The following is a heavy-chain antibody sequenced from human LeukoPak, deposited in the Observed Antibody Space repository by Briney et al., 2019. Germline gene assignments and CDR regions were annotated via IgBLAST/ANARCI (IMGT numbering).Heavy chain of an antibody. J-gene: IGHJ3*02. V-gene: IGHV4-59*01. CDR2: IYYSGST. D-gene: IGHD3-22*01. CDR1: GDSISSYY. Sequence: SETLSLTCTVSGDSISSYYWSWIRQPPGKGLEWIGYIYYSGSTNYNPSLKSRVTISVDTSKNQFSLKLSSVTAADTAVYYCARDMGDSSGYYYVYAFDIWGQGTMVTVSS. CDR3: ARDMGDSSGYYYVYAFDI.